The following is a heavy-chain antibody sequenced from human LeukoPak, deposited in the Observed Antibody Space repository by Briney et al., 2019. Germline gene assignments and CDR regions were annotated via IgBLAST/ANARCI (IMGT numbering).Heavy chain of an antibody. CDR3: ARTNLTPFFDY. CDR2: IYYSGST. V-gene: IGHV4-39*07. J-gene: IGHJ4*02. Sequence: SETLSLTCTVSGGSISSSSYYWGWIRQPPGKGLEWIGSIYYSGSTYYNPSLKSRVTISVDTSKNQFSLKLSSVTAADTAVYYCARTNLTPFFDYWGQGTLVTVSS. CDR1: GGSISSSSYY.